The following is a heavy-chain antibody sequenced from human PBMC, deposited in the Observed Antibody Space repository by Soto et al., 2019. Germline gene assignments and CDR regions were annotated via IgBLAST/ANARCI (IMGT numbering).Heavy chain of an antibody. CDR3: AMLSGLGRYYYYYGMDV. CDR2: IYYSGST. V-gene: IGHV4-30-4*01. D-gene: IGHD3-16*01. Sequence: QVQLRESGPGLVKPSQTLSLTCTVSGGSISSGDYYWSWIRQPPGKGLEWIGYIYYSGSTYYNPSLKSRVTISVDTSKNQFSLKLSSVTAADTAVYYCAMLSGLGRYYYYYGMDVWGQGTTVTVSS. CDR1: GGSISSGDYY. J-gene: IGHJ6*02.